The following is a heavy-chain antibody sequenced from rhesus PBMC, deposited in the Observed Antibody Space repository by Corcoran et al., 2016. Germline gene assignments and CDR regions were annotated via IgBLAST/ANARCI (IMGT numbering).Heavy chain of an antibody. CDR1: GASISSYS. D-gene: IGHD1-44*01. V-gene: IGHV4-80*01. CDR3: IRPPNFKIADY. Sequence: QVQLQESGPGLVKSSETLSLTCAVSGASISSYSGGWIRQPPGKGLEWIGEINGNTGIPSYDPSLNGRVTISTDASKNQFSLKLTSVTAADTAVYFCIRPPNFKIADYWGQGVLVTVSS. J-gene: IGHJ4*01. CDR2: INGNTGIP.